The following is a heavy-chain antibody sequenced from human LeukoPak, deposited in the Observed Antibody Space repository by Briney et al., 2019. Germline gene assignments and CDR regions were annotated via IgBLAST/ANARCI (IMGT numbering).Heavy chain of an antibody. CDR1: GFTFSSYG. V-gene: IGHV3-30*18. J-gene: IGHJ4*02. D-gene: IGHD3-22*01. Sequence: PGRSLRLSCATSGFTFSSYGMHWVRQAPGKGLEWVAVISYDGSNKYYTDSVKGRFTIPRDNSKNTLYLQMNSLRAEDTAVYYCAKDFNSSGLDYWGQGTLVTVSS. CDR2: ISYDGSNK. CDR3: AKDFNSSGLDY.